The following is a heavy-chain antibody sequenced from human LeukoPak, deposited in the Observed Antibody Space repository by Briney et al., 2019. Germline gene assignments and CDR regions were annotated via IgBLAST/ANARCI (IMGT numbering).Heavy chain of an antibody. CDR1: GGSFSGYY. CDR2: INHSGST. V-gene: IGHV4-34*01. CDR3: AASRKHYYDSSGYSY. J-gene: IGHJ4*02. Sequence: SETLSLTCAVYGGSFSGYYWSWIRQPPGKGLEWIGEINHSGSTNYNPSLKSRVTISVDTSKNQFSLKLSSVTAADTAVYYCAASRKHYYDSSGYSYWGQGTLVTVSS. D-gene: IGHD3-22*01.